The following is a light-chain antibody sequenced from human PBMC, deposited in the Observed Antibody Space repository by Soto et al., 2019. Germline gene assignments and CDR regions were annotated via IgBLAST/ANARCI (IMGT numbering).Light chain of an antibody. V-gene: IGKV3-20*01. CDR2: GAS. CDR1: QRVNIN. J-gene: IGKJ1*01. CDR3: QQYGSSPWT. Sequence: PGARAPLSCRASQRVNINLAWYQQKPGQAPRLLIYGASTRATGIPDRFSGSGSGTDFTLTISRLEPEDFAVYYCQQYGSSPWTFGQRTKVDIK.